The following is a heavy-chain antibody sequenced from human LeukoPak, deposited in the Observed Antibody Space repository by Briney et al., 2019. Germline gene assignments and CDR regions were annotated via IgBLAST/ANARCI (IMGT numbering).Heavy chain of an antibody. CDR1: GFTFSTYS. D-gene: IGHD5-24*01. V-gene: IGHV3-48*02. Sequence: GGSLRLSCAASGFTFSTYSMNWVRQPPGKGLEWVSYICSSSSTIYYADAVKGRFTISRDNAKNSLYVQMNSLRDGDTAVFYCARGASRGFDYWGHGTLVTVSS. CDR2: ICSSSSTI. CDR3: ARGASRGFDY. J-gene: IGHJ4*01.